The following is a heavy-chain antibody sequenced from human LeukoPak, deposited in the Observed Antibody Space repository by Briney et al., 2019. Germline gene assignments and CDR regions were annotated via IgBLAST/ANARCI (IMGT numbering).Heavy chain of an antibody. Sequence: SQTLSLTCAVSGGSISSSSYYWGWIRQPPGKGLEWIGSIYYSGSTYYNPSLKSRVTISVDTSKSQFSLKLSSVTAADTAVYYCARSPAQNGGYCSGGSCYRIYNWFDPWGQGTLVTVSS. CDR1: GGSISSSSYY. J-gene: IGHJ5*02. D-gene: IGHD2-15*01. V-gene: IGHV4-39*07. CDR3: ARSPAQNGGYCSGGSCYRIYNWFDP. CDR2: IYYSGST.